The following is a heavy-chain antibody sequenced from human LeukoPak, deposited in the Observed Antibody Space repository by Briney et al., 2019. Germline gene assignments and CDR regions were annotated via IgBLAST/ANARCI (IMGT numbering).Heavy chain of an antibody. CDR1: GYTFTSYA. D-gene: IGHD3-22*01. CDR3: ARDEFERATYYYDSSGQEAFDI. J-gene: IGHJ3*02. Sequence: GASVKVSCKASGYTFTSYAMNWVRQAPGQGLEWMGWINTNTGNPTYAQGFTGRFVFSLDTSVSTAYLQISSLKAEDTAVYYCARDEFERATYYYDSSGQEAFDIWGQGTMVTVSS. CDR2: INTNTGNP. V-gene: IGHV7-4-1*02.